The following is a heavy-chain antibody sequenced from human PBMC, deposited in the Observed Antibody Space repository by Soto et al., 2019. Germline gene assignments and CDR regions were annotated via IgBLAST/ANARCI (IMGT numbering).Heavy chain of an antibody. J-gene: IGHJ4*02. D-gene: IGHD5-12*01. CDR3: ARISVDVPE. CDR1: GPTFLAYY. V-gene: IGHV1-2*02. Sequence: QLVQSGAEVKKPGASVKVSCKTSGPTFLAYYIHWARQAPGQGLEWMGWIDPKSGGTTYEQKFLGRVTMTRDTSINTAYMELNTLTSDDTALYYCARISVDVPEWGQGTLITVSS. CDR2: IDPKSGGT.